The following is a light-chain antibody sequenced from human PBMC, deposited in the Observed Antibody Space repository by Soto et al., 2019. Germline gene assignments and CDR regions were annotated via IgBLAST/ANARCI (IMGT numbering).Light chain of an antibody. Sequence: QSVLTQPPSVSATPGQGVTLSCSGGDSNIGSTAVNWYQQVPGTAPKLLIYSSNQRPSGVPDRISGSKSGTLASLAISGLQSEDEADYYCAAWDDDLHVWLFGGGTKLTVL. CDR2: SSN. CDR1: DSNIGSTA. CDR3: AAWDDDLHVWL. V-gene: IGLV1-44*01. J-gene: IGLJ2*01.